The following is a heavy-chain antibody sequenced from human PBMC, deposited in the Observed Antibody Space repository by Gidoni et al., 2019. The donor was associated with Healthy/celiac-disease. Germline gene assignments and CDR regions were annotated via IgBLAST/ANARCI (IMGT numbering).Heavy chain of an antibody. CDR3: AHRREPPARWYYYDSSGPIWFDP. CDR2: IYWNVDK. J-gene: IGHJ5*02. Sequence: QITLKESGPTLVKPTQTLTLTCTFSGFSLRTSGVGVGWIRQPPGKALEWLALIYWNVDKRYSPSLKSRLTITKDTSKNQVVLTMTNMDPVDTATYYCAHRREPPARWYYYDSSGPIWFDPWGQGTLVTVSS. CDR1: GFSLRTSGVG. D-gene: IGHD3-22*01. V-gene: IGHV2-5*01.